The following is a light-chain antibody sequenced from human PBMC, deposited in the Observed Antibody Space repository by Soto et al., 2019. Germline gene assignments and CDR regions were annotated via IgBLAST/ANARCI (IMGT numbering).Light chain of an antibody. CDR3: HQYHMWPSWT. V-gene: IGKV3-15*01. J-gene: IGKJ1*01. CDR2: GAS. CDR1: REVSTN. Sequence: DIIMTQSPATLSVSPGETASLSCRASREVSTNVVWYHHKTAQPPRVLVYGASIRATGVPDRFSGSGSGTEFVLTITGLQADDLCVYYCHQYHMWPSWTFRQGTKVEMK.